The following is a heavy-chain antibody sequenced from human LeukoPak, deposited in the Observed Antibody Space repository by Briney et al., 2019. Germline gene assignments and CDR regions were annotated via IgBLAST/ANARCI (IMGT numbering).Heavy chain of an antibody. V-gene: IGHV4-31*03. J-gene: IGHJ6*02. CDR1: GGSISSGGYY. Sequence: SQTLSLTCTVSGGSISSGGYYWSWIRQHPGKGLEWIGYIYYSGSTYYNPSLKSRVTISVDTSKNQFSLKLSSVTAADTAVYYCARNYYERGYYYYCGMDVWGQGTTVTVSS. CDR3: ARNYYERGYYYYCGMDV. D-gene: IGHD3-22*01. CDR2: IYYSGST.